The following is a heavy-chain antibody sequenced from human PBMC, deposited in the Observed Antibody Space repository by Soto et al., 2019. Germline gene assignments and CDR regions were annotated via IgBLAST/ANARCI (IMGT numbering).Heavy chain of an antibody. V-gene: IGHV3-7*04. Sequence: EVQLLESGGGFVQPGGSLRLSCAASGFPLISYWMSWVRQTPGKGLEWVATIHQNGTEKHYVDFVKGRFTISRDNAKNPLYLQLDSLRVEDTAVYYCAGGVGTGPWSQGTLVTVSS. CDR1: GFPLISYW. CDR2: IHQNGTEK. CDR3: AGGVGTGP. J-gene: IGHJ5*02. D-gene: IGHD5-12*01.